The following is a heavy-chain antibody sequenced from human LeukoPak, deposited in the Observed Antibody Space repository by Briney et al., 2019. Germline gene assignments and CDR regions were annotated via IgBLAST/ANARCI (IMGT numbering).Heavy chain of an antibody. CDR2: INLDGSQK. J-gene: IGHJ4*02. CDR3: ARESFAARWD. D-gene: IGHD6-6*01. V-gene: IGHV3-7*01. Sequence: GGSLRLSCAASGFTFSSYSMNWVRQAPGKGLEWVANINLDGSQKYYVDSLKGRFTISRDNAKNSLYLQMNSLTAEDTAVYYCARESFAARWDWGQGTLVTVSS. CDR1: GFTFSSYS.